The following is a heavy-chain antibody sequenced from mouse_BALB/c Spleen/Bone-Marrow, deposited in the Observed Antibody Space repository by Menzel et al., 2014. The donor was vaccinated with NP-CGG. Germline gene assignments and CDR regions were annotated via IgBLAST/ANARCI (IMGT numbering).Heavy chain of an antibody. CDR1: GFDFXRFW. CDR3: ARLNYYGNLFV. CDR2: INPDSSTI. D-gene: IGHD1-1*01. V-gene: IGHV4-1*02. Sequence: EVMLVESGGGLVQPGGSLKLSCAASGFDFXRFWMSWVRQAPGKGLEWIGEINPDSSTINFTPSLKDEFIISRDNAKNTLYLQMSKVRSEDTALYYCARLNYYGNLFVWGAGTTVTVSS. J-gene: IGHJ1*01.